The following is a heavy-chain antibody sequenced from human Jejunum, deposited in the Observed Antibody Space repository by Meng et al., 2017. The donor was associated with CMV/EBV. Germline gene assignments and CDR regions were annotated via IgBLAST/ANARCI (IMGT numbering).Heavy chain of an antibody. D-gene: IGHD6-6*01. CDR3: ARGRTSIVAYYFDY. V-gene: IGHV1-2*02. J-gene: IGHJ4*02. CDR1: GYTFTGYY. CDR2: INPNSGGA. Sequence: GYTFTGYYMHWVRQAPGQGLEWMGWINPNSGGANYAQKFQGRVTMTRDTSISTAYMELSRLRSDDTAVYYCARGRTSIVAYYFDYWGQGTRVTVSS.